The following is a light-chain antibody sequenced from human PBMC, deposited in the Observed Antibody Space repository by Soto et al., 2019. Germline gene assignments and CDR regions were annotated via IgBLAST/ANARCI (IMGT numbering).Light chain of an antibody. CDR3: QQRSNWPPIT. CDR2: GAS. Sequence: TQSPGTLSVSLGERATLSCSASQSVTINVAWYQQKPGQAPRLLIFGASTRATGVPARFSGSGSGTDFTLTISSLEPEDFAVYYCQQRSNWPPITFGQGTRLEIK. V-gene: IGKV3-11*01. J-gene: IGKJ5*01. CDR1: QSVTIN.